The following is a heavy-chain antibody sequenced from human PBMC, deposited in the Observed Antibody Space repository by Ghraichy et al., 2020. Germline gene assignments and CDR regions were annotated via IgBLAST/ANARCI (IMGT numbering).Heavy chain of an antibody. Sequence: GGSLNISCAASGFTVSSKYMSWVRQAPGKGLEWVSLIDSGGTTFYADSVKGRFTISRDLSKNTLYLQMNSLRAEDTAVYYCVRGRGYIFDFWGQGTLVTVSS. CDR2: IDSGGTT. CDR1: GFTVSSKY. D-gene: IGHD2-2*02. J-gene: IGHJ4*02. CDR3: VRGRGYIFDF. V-gene: IGHV3-53*01.